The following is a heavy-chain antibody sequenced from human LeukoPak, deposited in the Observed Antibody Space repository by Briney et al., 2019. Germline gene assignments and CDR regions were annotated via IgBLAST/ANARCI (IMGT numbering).Heavy chain of an antibody. CDR2: IYSGGST. J-gene: IGHJ4*02. Sequence: GGSLRLSCAASGFTVSSNYVSWVRQAPGKGLEWVSVIYSGGSTYYADSVKGRFTISRDNSKNTLYLQMNSLRAEDTAVYYCARLEDGYSYGYFDYWGQGTLVTVSS. V-gene: IGHV3-53*01. CDR1: GFTVSSNY. D-gene: IGHD5-18*01. CDR3: ARLEDGYSYGYFDY.